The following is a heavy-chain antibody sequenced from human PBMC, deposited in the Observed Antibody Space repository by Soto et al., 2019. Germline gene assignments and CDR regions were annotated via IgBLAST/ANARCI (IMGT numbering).Heavy chain of an antibody. Sequence: PGGSLRLSCAASGFTFSSYAMSWVRQAPGKGLEWVSAISGSGGSTYYTDSVKGRLTISRDNSKNTLYLQMNSLRAEDTAVYYCAGVPWVQVYCSGGSCYSAHAFYIWGQGTMVTVSS. V-gene: IGHV3-23*01. CDR2: ISGSGGST. J-gene: IGHJ3*02. D-gene: IGHD2-15*01. CDR1: GFTFSSYA. CDR3: AGVPWVQVYCSGGSCYSAHAFYI.